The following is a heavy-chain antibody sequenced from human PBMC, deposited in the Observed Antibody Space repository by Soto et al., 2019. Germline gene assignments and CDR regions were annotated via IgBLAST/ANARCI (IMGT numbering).Heavy chain of an antibody. J-gene: IGHJ5*02. D-gene: IGHD3-3*01. CDR1: GGTFSSYA. V-gene: IGHV1-69*13. CDR2: IIPIFGTA. Sequence: GASVKVSCKASGGTFSSYAISWVRQAPGQGPEWMGGIIPIFGTANYAQKFQGRVTITADESTSTAYMELSSLRSEDTAVYYCARGHSYYDFWSGYPFDPWGQGTLVTVSS. CDR3: ARGHSYYDFWSGYPFDP.